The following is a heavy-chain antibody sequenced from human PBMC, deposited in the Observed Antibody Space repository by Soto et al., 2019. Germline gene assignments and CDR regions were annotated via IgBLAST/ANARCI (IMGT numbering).Heavy chain of an antibody. Sequence: EVQLLESGGGLVQPGGSLRLSCAASGFTFSSYAMSWVRQAPGKGLEWVSAISGSGGSTYYADSVKGRFTVSRDNSKNPLYLQMNSLKAEDTAVYYCAKGVEYSSSHFDYWGQGTLVTVSS. J-gene: IGHJ4*02. CDR1: GFTFSSYA. V-gene: IGHV3-23*01. CDR2: ISGSGGST. CDR3: AKGVEYSSSHFDY. D-gene: IGHD6-6*01.